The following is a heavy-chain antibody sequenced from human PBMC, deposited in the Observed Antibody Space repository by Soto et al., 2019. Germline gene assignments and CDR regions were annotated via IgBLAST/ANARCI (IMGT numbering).Heavy chain of an antibody. CDR2: INHSGST. Sequence: QVQLQQWGAGLLKPSETLSLTCAVYGGSFSGYYWSWIRQPPGKGLEWIGEINHSGSTNYNPSLTSRVTISVDTSKNQFSLKLSSVTAADTAVYYCARGRQYCSGGSCYGYYYYGMDVWGQGTTVTVSS. J-gene: IGHJ6*02. CDR1: GGSFSGYY. CDR3: ARGRQYCSGGSCYGYYYYGMDV. V-gene: IGHV4-34*01. D-gene: IGHD2-15*01.